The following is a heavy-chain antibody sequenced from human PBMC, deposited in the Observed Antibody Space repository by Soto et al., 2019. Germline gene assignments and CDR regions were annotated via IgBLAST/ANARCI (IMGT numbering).Heavy chain of an antibody. Sequence: GGSLRLSCAASGFTFSDYYMSWIRQAPGKGLEWVSYISSSSSYTNYADSVKGRFTISRDNAKNSLYLQMNSLRAEDTAVYYCARPPGGGSTYYYDSSGPGGGKEPLVTVP. V-gene: IGHV3-11*03. CDR2: ISSSSSYT. J-gene: IGHJ4*02. D-gene: IGHD3-22*01. CDR1: GFTFSDYY. CDR3: ARPPGGGSTYYYDSSGPG.